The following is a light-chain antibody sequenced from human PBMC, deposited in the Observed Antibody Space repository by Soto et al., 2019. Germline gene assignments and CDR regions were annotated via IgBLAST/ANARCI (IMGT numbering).Light chain of an antibody. CDR1: QSLLHSNGYNY. Sequence: DIVMTQSPLSLPVTPGEPASISCRSSQSLLHSNGYNYLDWYLQKPGQSPQLLIYLGSNRASGVPDRFSGSGSGTDFTLKISRVEAEDVGVYHCMQALQTGWTFGQGTKVDIK. CDR2: LGS. CDR3: MQALQTGWT. J-gene: IGKJ1*01. V-gene: IGKV2-28*01.